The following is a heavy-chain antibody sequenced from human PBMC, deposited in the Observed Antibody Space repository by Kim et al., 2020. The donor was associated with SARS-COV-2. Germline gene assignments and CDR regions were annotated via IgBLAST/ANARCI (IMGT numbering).Heavy chain of an antibody. V-gene: IGHV4-39*01. D-gene: IGHD3-9*01. J-gene: IGHJ5*02. CDR3: ATWFTIAYWFDP. Sequence: YYNPSLKRRVTISVDTSKNQFSLKLSSVTAADTAVYYCATWFTIAYWFDPWGQGTLVTVSS.